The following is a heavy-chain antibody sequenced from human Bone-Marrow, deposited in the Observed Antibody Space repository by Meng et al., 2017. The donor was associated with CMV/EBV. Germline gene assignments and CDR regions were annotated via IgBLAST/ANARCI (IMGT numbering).Heavy chain of an antibody. V-gene: IGHV5-51*01. D-gene: IGHD3-10*01. Sequence: GESLKISCKGSGYSFTSYWIGWVRQMPGKGLEWMVIIYPGDSDTRYSPSFQGQVTISADKSISTAYLQWSSRKASDTAMYYCARLRGSGSYYKNTHYYYYGMDVWGQGTTVTVSS. CDR1: GYSFTSYW. CDR2: IYPGDSDT. J-gene: IGHJ6*02. CDR3: ARLRGSGSYYKNTHYYYYGMDV.